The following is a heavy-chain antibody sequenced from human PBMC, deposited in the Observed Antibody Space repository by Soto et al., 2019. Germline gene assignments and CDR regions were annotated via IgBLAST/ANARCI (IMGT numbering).Heavy chain of an antibody. CDR3: ASAYGSGSYYNPPYYFDY. D-gene: IGHD3-10*01. V-gene: IGHV1-24*01. J-gene: IGHJ4*02. Sequence: ASVKVSCKVSGYTLTELSMHWVRQAPGKGLEWTGGFDPEDGETIYAQKFQGRVTMTEDTSTDTAYMELSSLRSEDTAVYYCASAYGSGSYYNPPYYFDYWGQGTLVTVSS. CDR2: FDPEDGET. CDR1: GYTLTELS.